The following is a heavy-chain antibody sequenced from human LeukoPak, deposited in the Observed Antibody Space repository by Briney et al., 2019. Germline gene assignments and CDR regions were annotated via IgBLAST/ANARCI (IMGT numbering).Heavy chain of an antibody. J-gene: IGHJ5*02. CDR2: IDSSGDVI. D-gene: IGHD3-22*01. Sequence: GGSLRLSCAASGFTFSDYYMTWIRQAPGKGLEWLSYIDSSGDVIYYADSVKGRFTISRDNAKNSVFLQMNSLRAEDTAVYYCAKGTHSSSWHWYDPWGQGALVTVSS. V-gene: IGHV3-11*01. CDR1: GFTFSDYY. CDR3: AKGTHSSSWHWYDP.